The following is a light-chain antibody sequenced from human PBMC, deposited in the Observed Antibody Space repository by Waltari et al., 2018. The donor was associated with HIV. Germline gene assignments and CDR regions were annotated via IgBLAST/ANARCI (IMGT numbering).Light chain of an antibody. CDR1: QSVSSSS. V-gene: IGKV3-20*01. J-gene: IGKJ2*01. CDR3: QQYGSSPQT. Sequence: EIVLTQSPGTLSLSPGESATLSCRASQSVSSSSLAWYQQKPGKAPRLLIYGASSRATGIPDRFSGSGSGTDFTLTISRLEPEDFVVYYCQQYGSSPQTFGQGTKLEIK. CDR2: GAS.